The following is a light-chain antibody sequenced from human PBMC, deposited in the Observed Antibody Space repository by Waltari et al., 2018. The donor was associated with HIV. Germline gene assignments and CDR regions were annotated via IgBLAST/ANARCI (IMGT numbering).Light chain of an antibody. J-gene: IGLJ3*02. CDR3: SAWDAKLSAWV. V-gene: IGLV10-54*04. CDR1: SDNVGHQG. Sequence: QAGLSQPPSVSDDITHTDTLTCTGNSDNVGHQGTVWLQQYQGHPPNLLSYRNDGRPSEISKSFSTSWSGNTATLIIFDLHSEDEADYYCSAWDAKLSAWVFGGGTRLTVL. CDR2: RND.